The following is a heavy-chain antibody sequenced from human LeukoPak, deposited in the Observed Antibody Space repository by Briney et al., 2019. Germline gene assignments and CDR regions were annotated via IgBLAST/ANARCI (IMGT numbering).Heavy chain of an antibody. D-gene: IGHD3-16*01. CDR2: LSGNGVKT. J-gene: IGHJ4*02. V-gene: IGHV3-23*01. CDR3: AKDLRWGLDS. CDR1: GFAFNTYG. Sequence: GGSLRLSCAASGFAFNTYGMSWIRQAPGRGLEWVSALSGNGVKTFYADSVKGRFTISRDNSKNMMYLQMNSLRVEDTAIYYCAKDLRWGLDSWGQGTLITVSS.